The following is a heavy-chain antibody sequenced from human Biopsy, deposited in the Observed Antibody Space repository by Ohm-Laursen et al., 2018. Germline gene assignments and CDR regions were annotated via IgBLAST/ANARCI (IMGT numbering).Heavy chain of an antibody. Sequence: SETLSLTCTVSGDSISIYYWSWIRQPPGKGLEWIGNFYYSGRTNYNPSLKSRITMSLDRSKSQVSLRMNSVTAADTAVYYCARARIKTSGVLIPETYYFDSWGQGTLVTVSS. CDR1: GDSISIYY. CDR2: FYYSGRT. D-gene: IGHD3-3*01. J-gene: IGHJ4*02. V-gene: IGHV4-59*01. CDR3: ARARIKTSGVLIPETYYFDS.